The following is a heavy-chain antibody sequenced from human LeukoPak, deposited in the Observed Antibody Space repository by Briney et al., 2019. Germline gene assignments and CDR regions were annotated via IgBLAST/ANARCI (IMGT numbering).Heavy chain of an antibody. J-gene: IGHJ5*02. CDR3: ARGTHYYDNSGSNWFDP. D-gene: IGHD3-22*01. V-gene: IGHV4-4*07. CDR1: GGSMSSYY. Sequence: SETLSLTCTVSGGSMSSYYWSWIRQPAGKGLEWIGRIYSSGSTNYNPSLKSRVTMSVDTSKNQFSLKLSSVTAADTAVYYCARGTHYYDNSGSNWFDPWGQGTLVTVSS. CDR2: IYSSGST.